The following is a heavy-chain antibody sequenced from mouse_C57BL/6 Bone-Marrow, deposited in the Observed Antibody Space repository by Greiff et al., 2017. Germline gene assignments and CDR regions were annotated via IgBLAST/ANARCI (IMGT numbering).Heavy chain of an antibody. V-gene: IGHV6-6*01. D-gene: IGHD2-4*01. Sequence: EVQRVESGGGLVQPGGSMKLSCAASGFTFSDAWMDWVRQSPEKGLEWVAEIRNKANNHATYYAESVKGRFTISRDDSKSSVYLQMNSLRAEDTGIYYCTRPFYDYDNYWGQGTTLTVSS. CDR2: IRNKANNHAT. J-gene: IGHJ2*01. CDR3: TRPFYDYDNY. CDR1: GFTFSDAW.